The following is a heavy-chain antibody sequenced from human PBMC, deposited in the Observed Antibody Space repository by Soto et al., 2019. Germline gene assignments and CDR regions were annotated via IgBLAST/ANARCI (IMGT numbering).Heavy chain of an antibody. CDR2: IYYSGST. V-gene: IGHV4-39*01. D-gene: IGHD1-26*01. CDR1: GGSISSSSYY. Sequence: PSETLSLTCTVSGGSISSSSYYWGWIRQPPGKGLEWIGNIYYSGSTYYNPSLKSRVTISVDTSKNQFSLKLSSVTAADTAVYYCANIVGAYAWFDLWAREPWSPSPQ. J-gene: IGHJ5*02. CDR3: ANIVGAYAWFDL.